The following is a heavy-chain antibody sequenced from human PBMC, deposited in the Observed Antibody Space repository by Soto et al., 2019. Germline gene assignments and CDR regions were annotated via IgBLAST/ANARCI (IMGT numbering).Heavy chain of an antibody. J-gene: IGHJ4*02. CDR3: AKASLTGVYSDY. CDR2: ISWNSGSI. D-gene: IGHD7-27*01. CDR1: GFTFDDYA. V-gene: IGHV3-9*01. Sequence: PWGSLRLSCAASGFTFDDYAMHWVRQAPGKGLEWVSGISWNSGSIGYADSVKGRLTISRDNAKNSLYLQMNSLRAEDTALYYCAKASLTGVYSDYWGQGTLVTVSS.